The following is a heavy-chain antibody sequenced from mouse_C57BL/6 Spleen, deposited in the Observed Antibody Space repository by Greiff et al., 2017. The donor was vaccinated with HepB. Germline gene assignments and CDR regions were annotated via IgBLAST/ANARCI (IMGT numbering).Heavy chain of an antibody. Sequence: QVQLQQSGPGLVQPSQSLSITCTVSGFSLTRYVVHWVRQSPGKGLEWLGVIWRGGSTDSNAAFMSRLSLTKDNSKSQFFFKMNSLQSHDTAIYYCAKKGITTVVEYFDVWGTGTTVTVSS. J-gene: IGHJ1*03. CDR1: GFSLTRYV. CDR2: IWRGGST. V-gene: IGHV2-5*01. D-gene: IGHD1-1*01. CDR3: AKKGITTVVEYFDV.